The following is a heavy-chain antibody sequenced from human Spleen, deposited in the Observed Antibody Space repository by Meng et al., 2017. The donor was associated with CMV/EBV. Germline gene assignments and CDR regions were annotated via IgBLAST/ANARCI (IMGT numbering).Heavy chain of an antibody. J-gene: IGHJ4*02. CDR2: ISGSGGST. D-gene: IGHD4-11*01. V-gene: IGHV3-23*01. CDR1: GFTFSSYA. CDR3: AKGGHIQSTDY. Sequence: LSCAASGFTFSSYAMSWVRQPPGKGLEWVSTISGSGGSTYYADSVKGRFTISRDNSKNTLYLQMNSLRAEDTAVYYCAKGGHIQSTDYWGQGTLVTVSS.